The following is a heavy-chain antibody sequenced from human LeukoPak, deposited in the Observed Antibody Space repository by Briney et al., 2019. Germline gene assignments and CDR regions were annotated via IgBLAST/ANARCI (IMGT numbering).Heavy chain of an antibody. J-gene: IGHJ4*02. CDR2: IYYSGTT. Sequence: SETLSLTCTVSGGTISSSSYYWGWIRHPPGKGLVWIGSIYYSGTTYYNPSLKSRVTISVDTSKSQFSLRLTSVTAADTAVYYCARHVRFLEWLSSYYFDYWGQGTLVTVSS. CDR3: ARHVRFLEWLSSYYFDY. D-gene: IGHD3-3*01. CDR1: GGTISSSSYY. V-gene: IGHV4-39*01.